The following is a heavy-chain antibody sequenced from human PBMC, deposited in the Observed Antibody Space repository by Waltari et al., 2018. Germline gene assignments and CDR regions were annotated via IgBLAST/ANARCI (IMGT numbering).Heavy chain of an antibody. CDR2: INEDGSRI. CDR1: GLHLSDFW. J-gene: IGHJ4*02. D-gene: IGHD3-10*02. V-gene: IGHV3-74*01. Sequence: EVQLVQSGGDLVQPGGSLRLSCAAAGLHLSDFWMHWVRQAPGKGLVWVARINEDGSRIDYAESVKGRFTISRDYAQNTMYLQMNSLRAEDTADYYCVRDMFGPLDYWGQGTLVTVSS. CDR3: VRDMFGPLDY.